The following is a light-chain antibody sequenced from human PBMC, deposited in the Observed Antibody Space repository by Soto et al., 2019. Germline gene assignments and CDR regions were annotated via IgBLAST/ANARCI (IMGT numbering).Light chain of an antibody. V-gene: IGLV2-23*01. J-gene: IGLJ2*01. CDR1: SSDVGSYNL. Sequence: QSVLTQPASVSGSPGKSITISCTGTSSDVGSYNLVSWYQQYPGKAPKLMIYEGSKRPSRVSNRFSASKSGNTASLTISGLQAEDEADYYCCSYAGSSSVVFGGGTKLTVL. CDR2: EGS. CDR3: CSYAGSSSVV.